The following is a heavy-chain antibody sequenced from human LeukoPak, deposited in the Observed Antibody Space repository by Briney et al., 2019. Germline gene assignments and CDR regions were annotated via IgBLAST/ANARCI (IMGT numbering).Heavy chain of an antibody. V-gene: IGHV3-30*18. CDR3: AKGTTAAYGFDY. CDR1: GFTFSSYG. CDR2: ISYDGSSK. D-gene: IGHD6-13*01. Sequence: GGSLRLSCAASGFTFSSYGMHWVRQAPGKGLEWVAVISYDGSSKDYADSVKGRFTVSRDNSKNTLYLQMNSLTVEDTAVYYCAKGTTAAYGFDYWGQGTLVTVSS. J-gene: IGHJ4*02.